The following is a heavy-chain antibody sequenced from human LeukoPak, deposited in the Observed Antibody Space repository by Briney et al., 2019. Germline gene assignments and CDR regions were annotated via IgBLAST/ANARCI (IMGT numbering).Heavy chain of an antibody. CDR3: AREVSRWPYHFDY. CDR1: GGSISSGDYY. D-gene: IGHD4-23*01. Sequence: KSSETLSLTCTVSGGSISSGDYYWSWIRQPPGKGLEWIGYIYYSGSTYYNPSLKSRVTISVDTSKNQFSLKLSSVTAADTAVYYCAREVSRWPYHFDYWGQGTLVTVSS. V-gene: IGHV4-30-4*01. J-gene: IGHJ4*02. CDR2: IYYSGST.